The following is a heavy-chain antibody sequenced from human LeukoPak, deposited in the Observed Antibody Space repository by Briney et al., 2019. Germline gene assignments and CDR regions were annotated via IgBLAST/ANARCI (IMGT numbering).Heavy chain of an antibody. V-gene: IGHV3-48*01. CDR3: ARAGLGYAFDI. CDR1: GFTFSSYS. CDR2: ISSSSSTI. J-gene: IGHJ3*02. Sequence: GGSLRLSCAASGFTFSSYSMNWVRQAPGKGLEWVSYISSSSSTIYYADSVKGRFTISRDNAENSLYLQMNSLRAEDTAVYYCARAGLGYAFDIWGQGTMVTVSS. D-gene: IGHD3-16*01.